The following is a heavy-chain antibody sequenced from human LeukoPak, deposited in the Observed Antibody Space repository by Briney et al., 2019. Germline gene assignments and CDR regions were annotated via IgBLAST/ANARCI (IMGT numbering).Heavy chain of an antibody. Sequence: SETLSLTCTVSGGSITNYYWSWIRQPPGKGLEWIGYIYYSGSTYYNPSLKSRVTISVDTSKNQFSLKLSSVTAADTAVYYCASRYYDSDGSDYWGQGTLVTVSS. J-gene: IGHJ4*02. CDR2: IYYSGST. CDR3: ASRYYDSDGSDY. D-gene: IGHD3-22*01. CDR1: GGSITNYY. V-gene: IGHV4-30-4*01.